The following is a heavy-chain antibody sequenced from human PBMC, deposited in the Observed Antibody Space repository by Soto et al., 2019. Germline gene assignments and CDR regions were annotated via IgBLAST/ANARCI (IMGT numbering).Heavy chain of an antibody. CDR2: ISRNGDTR. V-gene: IGHV3-9*01. J-gene: IGHJ4*02. CDR1: GFTFDDYA. Sequence: EVQLVESGGGLVQPGRSLRLSCAASGFTFDDYAIHWVRQAPGKGLEWVSSISRNGDTRGYADSVKGRCTISRDNAKNSLYLEVNSLRPEDTALYYCAKDMRGRSGYCSGGICSLDYWGQGTLVTVSS. D-gene: IGHD2-15*01. CDR3: AKDMRGRSGYCSGGICSLDY.